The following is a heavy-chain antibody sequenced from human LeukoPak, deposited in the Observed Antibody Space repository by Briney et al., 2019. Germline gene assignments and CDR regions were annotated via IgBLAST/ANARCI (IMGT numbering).Heavy chain of an antibody. CDR1: GFSFSTYW. J-gene: IGHJ4*02. Sequence: PGGSLRLSCAASGFSFSTYWMSWVRQAPGKGLEWVANIKQDGSEKYYVDSVKGRFTISRDNANNSLYSQMNSLRAEDTAVYYCARLGGTYYNPYFDYCGQGILVTVSS. CDR2: IKQDGSEK. V-gene: IGHV3-7*01. CDR3: ARLGGTYYNPYFDY. D-gene: IGHD1-26*01.